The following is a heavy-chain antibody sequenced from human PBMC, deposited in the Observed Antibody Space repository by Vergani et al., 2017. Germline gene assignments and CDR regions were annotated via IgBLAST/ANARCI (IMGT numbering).Heavy chain of an antibody. D-gene: IGHD6-6*01. Sequence: EVQLEESGGGLVLPGRSLRLSCVASGFTSAGYAMHWVRQAPGKGLEWVSGISWNSNSIGNADSVKGRFTISRDNAKNSLYLQMNSLRAEDTALYYCAKDLCTSSGGGWFDPWGQGTLVTVSS. CDR1: GFTSAGYA. CDR2: ISWNSNSI. CDR3: AKDLCTSSGGGWFDP. J-gene: IGHJ5*02. V-gene: IGHV3-9*02.